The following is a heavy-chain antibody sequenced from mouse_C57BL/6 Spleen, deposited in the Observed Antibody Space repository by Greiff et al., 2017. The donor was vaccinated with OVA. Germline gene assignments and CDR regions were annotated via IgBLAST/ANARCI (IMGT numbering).Heavy chain of an antibody. V-gene: IGHV5-4*03. Sequence: EVKLVESGGGLVKPGGSLKLSCAASGFTFSSYAMSWVRQTPEKRLEWVATISDGGSYTYYPDNVKGRFTISRDNAKNNLYLQMSHLKSEDTAMYYCARDIYYGNYDYFDYWGQGTTLTVSS. J-gene: IGHJ2*01. CDR1: GFTFSSYA. D-gene: IGHD2-1*01. CDR2: ISDGGSYT. CDR3: ARDIYYGNYDYFDY.